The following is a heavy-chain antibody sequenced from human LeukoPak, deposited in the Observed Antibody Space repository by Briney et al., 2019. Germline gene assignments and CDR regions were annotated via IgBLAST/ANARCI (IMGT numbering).Heavy chain of an antibody. CDR2: INPNNGGT. J-gene: IGHJ2*01. D-gene: IGHD5-12*01. CDR3: ARGGPSQVATVYWFFDL. CDR1: GYTFTDYY. Sequence: ASVKVSCKASGYTFTDYYMHWVRQAPGQGLEWMGSINPNNGGTNSAQRFQGRVTMTRDTSIATAYMYLSSLRSDDTAVYYCARGGPSQVATVYWFFDLWGCGTLVTVSS. V-gene: IGHV1-2*02.